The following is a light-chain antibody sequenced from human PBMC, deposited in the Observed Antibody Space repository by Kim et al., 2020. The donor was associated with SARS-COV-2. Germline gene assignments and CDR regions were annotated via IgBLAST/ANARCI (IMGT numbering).Light chain of an antibody. Sequence: QSALTQPASVSGSPGQSITISCTGTSSDIGAYNYVSWCQQHPGKAPKLLIFHVNKRPSGVSSRFSGSKSANTASLTISGLQTEDEADYYCSSFTTSDAWVFGGGTKVTVL. V-gene: IGLV2-14*01. J-gene: IGLJ3*02. CDR2: HVN. CDR1: SSDIGAYNY. CDR3: SSFTTSDAWV.